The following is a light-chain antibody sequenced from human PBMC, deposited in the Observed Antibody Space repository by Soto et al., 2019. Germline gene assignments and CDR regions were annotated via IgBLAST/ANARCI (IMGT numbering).Light chain of an antibody. CDR3: QQRSNWPPVT. CDR2: DAS. V-gene: IGKV3-11*01. Sequence: IVVAQNTATLCLSPGERATLSCRASQSVSSYLAWYQQKPGQAPRLLIYDASNRATGIPARFSGSGSGTDFTLTISSLEPEDFAVYYCQQRSNWPPVTFGGGTKVDIK. CDR1: QSVSSY. J-gene: IGKJ4*01.